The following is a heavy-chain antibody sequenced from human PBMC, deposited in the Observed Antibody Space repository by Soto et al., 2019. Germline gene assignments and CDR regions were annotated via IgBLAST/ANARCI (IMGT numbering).Heavy chain of an antibody. V-gene: IGHV4-59*01. CDR1: RGSISTYY. J-gene: IGHJ4*02. CDR3: ARPSVAGTWGPFDY. Sequence: SETLSLTCTVSRGSISTYYWSWIRQPPGKGLEWIGHIYYSGSTNYNPSLKSRVTISVDTSMNQLSLKLSSVTAAGTAVYYCARPSVAGTWGPFDYWGQGTLVTVSS. CDR2: IYYSGST. D-gene: IGHD6-19*01.